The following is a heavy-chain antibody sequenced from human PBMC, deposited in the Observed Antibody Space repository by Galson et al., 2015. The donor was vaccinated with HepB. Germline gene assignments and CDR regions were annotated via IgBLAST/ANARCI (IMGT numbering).Heavy chain of an antibody. CDR2: IYYSGST. J-gene: IGHJ5*02. Sequence: SLTCTVSGGSISSYYWSWIRQPPGKGLEWIGYIYYSGSTNYNPSLKSRVTISVDTSKNQFSLKLSSVTAADTAVYYCARYALGWFDPWGQGTLVTVSS. V-gene: IGHV4-59*01. D-gene: IGHD7-27*01. CDR1: GGSISSYY. CDR3: ARYALGWFDP.